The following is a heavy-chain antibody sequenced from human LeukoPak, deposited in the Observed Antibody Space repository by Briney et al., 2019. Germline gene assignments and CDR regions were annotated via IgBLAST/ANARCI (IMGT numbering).Heavy chain of an antibody. V-gene: IGHV5-51*01. Sequence: GESLKTSCKGSGSRFTSYWIAWVRPIPGKGLGWMGIIYLGDSDTRYSPSFQGQVTISADKSISTAYLQWSSLKASDTAMYYCARHDGWSSTNNGYYYYMDVWGKGTTVTVSS. CDR1: GSRFTSYW. CDR2: IYLGDSDT. J-gene: IGHJ6*03. D-gene: IGHD2-2*01. CDR3: ARHDGWSSTNNGYYYYMDV.